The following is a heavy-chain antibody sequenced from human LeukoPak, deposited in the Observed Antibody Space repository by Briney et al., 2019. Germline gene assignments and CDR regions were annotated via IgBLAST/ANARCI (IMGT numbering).Heavy chain of an antibody. Sequence: SETLSLTCTVSGGSISSSSYYWGWIRQPPGKGLEWIGSIYYSGSTYYNPSLKSRVTISVDTSKNQFSLKLSSVTAADTAVYYCASGRDYDFWSGYLKAKHVNWFDPWGQGTLVTVSS. J-gene: IGHJ5*02. V-gene: IGHV4-39*01. CDR1: GGSISSSSYY. D-gene: IGHD3-3*01. CDR3: ASGRDYDFWSGYLKAKHVNWFDP. CDR2: IYYSGST.